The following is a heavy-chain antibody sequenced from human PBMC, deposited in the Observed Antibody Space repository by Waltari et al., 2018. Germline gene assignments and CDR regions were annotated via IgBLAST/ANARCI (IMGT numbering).Heavy chain of an antibody. Sequence: EVQLVESGGGLVQPGGSLRLSCAASGFIFSSYSMNWVRQAPGKGLEWVSCITSSSSISYADSVKGRFTISRDNAKNSLYLQLNSLRDENTAVYYCARGLRLDTLRGQGTLVTVSS. D-gene: IGHD5-18*01. CDR1: GFIFSSYS. CDR2: ITSSSSI. V-gene: IGHV3-48*02. CDR3: ARGLRLDTL. J-gene: IGHJ4*02.